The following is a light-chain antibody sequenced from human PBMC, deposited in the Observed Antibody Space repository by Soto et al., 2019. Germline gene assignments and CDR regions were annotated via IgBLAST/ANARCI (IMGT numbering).Light chain of an antibody. CDR2: DAS. CDR1: QSVSSY. J-gene: IGKJ2*01. CDR3: KQRSNWSYT. Sequence: EIVLTQSPATLSLSPGEPATLSCRASQSVSSYLAWYQQKPGQAPRLLIYDASNMVTGIPAKFSGSGSGTDVTLTISSLEPEDLAVYYCKQRSNWSYTVGQATNLEIK. V-gene: IGKV3-11*01.